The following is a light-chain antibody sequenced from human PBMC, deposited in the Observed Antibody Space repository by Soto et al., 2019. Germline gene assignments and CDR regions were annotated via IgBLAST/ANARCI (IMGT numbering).Light chain of an antibody. CDR2: AAS. J-gene: IGKJ1*01. CDR1: QSISSS. CDR3: QEYISYWT. Sequence: TQSPATLSASVGDRVTIACRASQSISSSLNWYQQTPGKAPQLLIYAASSLHSGVPSRFSASGSGTDFTLTISSLQPDDFATYYCQEYISYWTFGQGTKVDIK. V-gene: IGKV1-39*01.